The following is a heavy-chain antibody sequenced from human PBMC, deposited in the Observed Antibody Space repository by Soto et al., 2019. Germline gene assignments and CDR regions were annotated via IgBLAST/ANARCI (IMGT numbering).Heavy chain of an antibody. V-gene: IGHV3-30*01. CDR3: AREKAGRFLAGGMDV. D-gene: IGHD6-6*01. CDR2: ISFDGRNK. J-gene: IGHJ6*02. CDR1: GFTFSTHA. Sequence: VGSLRLSCAASGFTFSTHALLWVRQAPGKGLEWVAIISFDGRNKYYADSVEGRFTISRDNSKTTLYLQMNSLGTEDTAVYFCAREKAGRFLAGGMDVWGQGTSVTVSS.